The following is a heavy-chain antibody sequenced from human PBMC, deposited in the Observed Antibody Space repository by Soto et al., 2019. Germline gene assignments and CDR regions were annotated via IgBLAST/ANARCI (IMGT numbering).Heavy chain of an antibody. CDR3: AGLRGYAGSPIDY. CDR1: GGSIISGY. CDR2: ISYSGNT. Sequence: SETLSLTCTVSGGSIISGYWSWIRQPPGKGLEWIGYISYSGNTNYNPSLKSRVTMSVDAPKNQFSLRLSSVTTADTAVYYCAGLRGYAGSPIDYWGQGTLVTVSS. D-gene: IGHD2-15*01. V-gene: IGHV4-59*01. J-gene: IGHJ4*02.